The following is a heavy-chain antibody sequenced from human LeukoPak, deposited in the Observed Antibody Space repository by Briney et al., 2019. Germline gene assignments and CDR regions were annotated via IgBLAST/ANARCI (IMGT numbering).Heavy chain of an antibody. Sequence: SETLSLTCAVYGGSFSGYYWSWIRQPPGKGLEWIGEINHSGSTNYNPSLKSRVTISVDTSKNQFSLKLSSVTAADTAVYYCARDFLHDSGSYPAGFDYWGQGTLVTVSS. CDR2: INHSGST. J-gene: IGHJ4*02. V-gene: IGHV4-34*01. D-gene: IGHD3-10*01. CDR3: ARDFLHDSGSYPAGFDY. CDR1: GGSFSGYY.